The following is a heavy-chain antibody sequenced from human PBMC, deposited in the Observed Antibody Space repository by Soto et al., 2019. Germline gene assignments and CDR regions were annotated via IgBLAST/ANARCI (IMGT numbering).Heavy chain of an antibody. Sequence: GALKLSCAASGFTFSSYWMHWVRQAPGKGLGWVSGINSDGSSTSYADSVKGRFTISRDNAKNTLYLQMNSLRAEDTAVYYCARGSPGEDDYFDYWGQGTLVTVSA. V-gene: IGHV3-74*01. J-gene: IGHJ4*02. CDR1: GFTFSSYW. CDR2: INSDGSST. CDR3: ARGSPGEDDYFDY. D-gene: IGHD7-27*01.